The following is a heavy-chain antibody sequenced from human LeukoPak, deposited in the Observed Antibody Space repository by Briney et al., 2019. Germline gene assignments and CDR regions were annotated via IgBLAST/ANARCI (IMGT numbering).Heavy chain of an antibody. CDR2: IKQDGSEK. Sequence: PGGSLRLSCAASGFTFSSYWMSWVRQAPGKGLEWVANIKQDGSEKYYVDSVKGRFTISRDNAKHSLYLQMNSLSAEDTAVYYCARVSRGGDYYFDYWGQGTLVTVSS. CDR1: GFTFSSYW. D-gene: IGHD2-21*02. J-gene: IGHJ4*02. CDR3: ARVSRGGDYYFDY. V-gene: IGHV3-7*01.